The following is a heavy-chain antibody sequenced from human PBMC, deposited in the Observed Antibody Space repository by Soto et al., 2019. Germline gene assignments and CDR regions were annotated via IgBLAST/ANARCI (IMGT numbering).Heavy chain of an antibody. V-gene: IGHV3-7*05. CDR3: ARSPRYSGSYGRGWFDP. Sequence: EVQLVESGGGLVQPGGSLRLSCAASGFTFSSYWMSWVHQAPGKGLEWVANIKQDGSEKYYVDSVKGRFTISRDNAKNSLYLQMNSLRAEDTAVYYCARSPRYSGSYGRGWFDPWGQGTLVTVSS. CDR2: IKQDGSEK. D-gene: IGHD1-26*01. J-gene: IGHJ5*02. CDR1: GFTFSSYW.